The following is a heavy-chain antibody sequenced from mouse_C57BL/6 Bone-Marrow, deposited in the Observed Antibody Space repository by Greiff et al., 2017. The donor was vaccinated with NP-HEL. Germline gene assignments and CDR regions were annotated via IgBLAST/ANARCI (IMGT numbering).Heavy chain of an antibody. CDR3: ARYYDGSRGWYFDV. D-gene: IGHD1-1*01. V-gene: IGHV1-72*01. Sequence: VQLQQPGADLVKPGASVKLSCKASGYTFTSYWMHWVKQRPGRGLEWIGRIDPTSGGTKYNEKFKTKATLTVDKPSSTAYMQLSSLTSEDSAVYYCARYYDGSRGWYFDVWGRGTTVTVSA. CDR1: GYTFTSYW. J-gene: IGHJ1*03. CDR2: IDPTSGGT.